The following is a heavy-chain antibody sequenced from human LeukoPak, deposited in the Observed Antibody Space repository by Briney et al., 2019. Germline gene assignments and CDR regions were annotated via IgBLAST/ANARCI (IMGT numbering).Heavy chain of an antibody. J-gene: IGHJ4*02. D-gene: IGHD5-18*01. Sequence: SETLSLTCTVSGDSISSSISYWGWIRQPPGKGLGWIGTIYYSGSTHYNPSLKSRVIISVDTSKNQFSLRLSSVTAADTAVYYCARNHTHEGYGYYFDYWGQGTLITV. CDR3: ARNHTHEGYGYYFDY. V-gene: IGHV4-39*01. CDR1: GDSISSSISY. CDR2: IYYSGST.